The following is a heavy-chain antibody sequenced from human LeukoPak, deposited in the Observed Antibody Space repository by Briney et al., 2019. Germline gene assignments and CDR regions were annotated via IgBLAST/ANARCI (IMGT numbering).Heavy chain of an antibody. V-gene: IGHV3-9*01. CDR1: GFTFYDYA. CDR3: AKDIRVRSSSYFDY. J-gene: IGHJ4*02. D-gene: IGHD6-13*01. Sequence: GGSLRLSCAASGFTFYDYAMHWVRQAPGKGLEWVSGISWNSGSIGYADSVKGRSTISRDNAKNSLYLQMNSLRAEDTALYYCAKDIRVRSSSYFDYWGQGTLVTVSS. CDR2: ISWNSGSI.